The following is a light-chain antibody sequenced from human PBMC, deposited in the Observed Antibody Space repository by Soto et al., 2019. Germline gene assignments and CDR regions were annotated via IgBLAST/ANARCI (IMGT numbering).Light chain of an antibody. J-gene: IGLJ1*01. V-gene: IGLV1-51*01. CDR3: GTWDSNLSAYV. Sequence: QSVLTQPPPVSAAPGQKVTISCSGSSSNIGSNYVSWYQQLPGTAPKLLIYDNNKRPSGIPDRFSGSKSGTSATLGITGLQTGDEADYYCGTWDSNLSAYVFGTGTKVTVL. CDR2: DNN. CDR1: SSNIGSNY.